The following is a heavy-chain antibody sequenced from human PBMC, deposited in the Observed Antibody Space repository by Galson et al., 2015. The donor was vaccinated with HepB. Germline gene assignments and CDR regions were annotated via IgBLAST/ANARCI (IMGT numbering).Heavy chain of an antibody. D-gene: IGHD5-18*01. CDR2: ISGSGGST. CDR1: GFTFSNYA. Sequence: SLRLSCAASGFTFSNYAMSWVRQAPGEGLEWVSVISGSGGSTNYADSVKGRFTISRDNSKNTLYLQMNSLRAEDTAVYYCAKDGGYSYDYFDYWGQGTLVTVSS. J-gene: IGHJ4*02. V-gene: IGHV3-23*01. CDR3: AKDGGYSYDYFDY.